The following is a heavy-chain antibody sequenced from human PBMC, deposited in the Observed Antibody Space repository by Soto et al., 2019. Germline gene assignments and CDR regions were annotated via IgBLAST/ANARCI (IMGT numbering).Heavy chain of an antibody. Sequence: GASVKVSCKAAGFTFTSSAVQWLRQARGQRLEWIGWIVVGSGNTNYAQKFQERVTITRDMSTSTAYMELSSLRSEDTAVYYCARYCSSVTYHGFDPWGQGTLVTVSS. CDR2: IVVGSGNT. V-gene: IGHV1-58*01. CDR1: GFTFTSSA. CDR3: ARYCSSVTYHGFDP. D-gene: IGHD2-2*01. J-gene: IGHJ5*02.